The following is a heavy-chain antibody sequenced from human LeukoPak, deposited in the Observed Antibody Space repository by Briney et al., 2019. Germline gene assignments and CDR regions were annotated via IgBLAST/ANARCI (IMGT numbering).Heavy chain of an antibody. D-gene: IGHD3-22*01. CDR3: SAHETLIVARPFDY. V-gene: IGHV3-74*01. Sequence: PGGSLRLSCAASGLTFSSYLMHWVRQVPGKGPVWVSRIDPDGTSTSYADSVKGRFTISRDNAKNTLYLQMNSLRAEDAAVYYCSAHETLIVARPFDYWGQGTVVTVSS. CDR2: IDPDGTST. J-gene: IGHJ4*02. CDR1: GLTFSSYL.